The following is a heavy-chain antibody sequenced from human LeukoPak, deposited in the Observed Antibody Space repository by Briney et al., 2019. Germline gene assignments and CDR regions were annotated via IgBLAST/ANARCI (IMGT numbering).Heavy chain of an antibody. V-gene: IGHV4-59*01. J-gene: IGHJ5*02. CDR2: IYYSGST. D-gene: IGHD6-13*01. CDR1: GVSISSYY. CDR3: ARESIAPTNWFDP. Sequence: SETLSLTCTVSGVSISSYYWSWIRQPPGKGLEWIGYIYYSGSTNYNPSLKSRVTISVDTSKNQFSLKLSSVTAADTAVYYCARESIAPTNWFDPWGQGTLVTVSS.